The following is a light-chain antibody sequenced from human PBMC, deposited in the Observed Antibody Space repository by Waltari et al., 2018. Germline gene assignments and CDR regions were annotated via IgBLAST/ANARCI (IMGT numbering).Light chain of an antibody. J-gene: IGKJ4*01. V-gene: IGKV3-20*01. CDR1: QSVSRNY. CDR3: QQYDGEVLT. CDR2: GAS. Sequence: EIVLTQSPGTLSLSPGERATLSCRASQSVSRNYLNWYQQKGGQAPRLLIHGASIRATGIPDRFSGSGSGTDFTLTISRLEPEDFAVYYCQQYDGEVLTFGGGTKVKI.